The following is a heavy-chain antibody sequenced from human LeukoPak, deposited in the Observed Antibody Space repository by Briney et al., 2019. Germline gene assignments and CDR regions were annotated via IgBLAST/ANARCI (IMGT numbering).Heavy chain of an antibody. Sequence: PGGSLRLSCEASGFIFSGSAIHWVRQASGRGLEWVGRIRNKANSYGTAYAASVKGRFTISRGDSKNTAYLQMNSLRTDDTAVYYCGRPHILGATNFDYWGQGTLVTVSS. CDR2: IRNKANSYGT. J-gene: IGHJ4*02. CDR3: GRPHILGATNFDY. CDR1: GFIFSGSA. D-gene: IGHD1-26*01. V-gene: IGHV3-73*01.